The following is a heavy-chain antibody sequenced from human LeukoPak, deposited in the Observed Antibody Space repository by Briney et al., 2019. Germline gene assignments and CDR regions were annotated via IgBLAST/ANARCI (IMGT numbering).Heavy chain of an antibody. Sequence: PSETLSLTCIISGGSISSSSYYWGWIRLPPGKGLEWIGSIYYSGNTYYNPSLKSRVTISLDTSKNQFSLKLSSVAAADTAVYYCARHEEFYDYVWGSPTYYFDYWGQGTLVTVSS. D-gene: IGHD3-16*01. CDR1: GGSISSSSYY. V-gene: IGHV4-39*01. CDR2: IYYSGNT. CDR3: ARHEEFYDYVWGSPTYYFDY. J-gene: IGHJ4*02.